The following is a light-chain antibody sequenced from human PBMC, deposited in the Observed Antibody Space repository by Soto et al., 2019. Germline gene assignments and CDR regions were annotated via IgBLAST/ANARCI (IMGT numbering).Light chain of an antibody. CDR3: SSYAKSSTLVV. Sequence: QSALTQPASVSGSPGQWITISCTGTSNDIGYYNYVSWYRQDPGKAPKLIIYEVSNRPSGVSDRFSGSKSGNTASLTISGLQAGDEADYYCSSYAKSSTLVVFGGGTKVTVL. CDR1: SNDIGYYNY. J-gene: IGLJ3*02. CDR2: EVS. V-gene: IGLV2-14*01.